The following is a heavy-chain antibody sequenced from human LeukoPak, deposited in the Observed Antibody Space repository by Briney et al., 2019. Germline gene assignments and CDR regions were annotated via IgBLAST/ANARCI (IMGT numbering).Heavy chain of an antibody. J-gene: IGHJ4*02. CDR3: ARDGRDYYDSSGSVFDY. D-gene: IGHD3-22*01. Sequence: SETLSLTCTVSGGSISSYYWSWIRQPPGKGLEWIGYIYYSGSTNYNPSLKSRVTISVDTSKNQFSLKLSSVTAADTAVYYCARDGRDYYDSSGSVFDYWGQGTLVTVSS. CDR2: IYYSGST. CDR1: GGSISSYY. V-gene: IGHV4-59*01.